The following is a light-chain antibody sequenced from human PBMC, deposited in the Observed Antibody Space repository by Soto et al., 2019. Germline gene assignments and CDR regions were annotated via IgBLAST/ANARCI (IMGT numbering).Light chain of an antibody. V-gene: IGKV1-33*01. CDR1: QDISIY. Sequence: DIQMTQSPSSLSASVVDRSTITFQASQDISIYLNWYQQKPGKAPKLLIDDVSNLETGVPSRFSGSGSGTHFTFTIASLQPEDTAIYYCQQYYDLPITFGQGTRLEIK. J-gene: IGKJ5*01. CDR3: QQYYDLPIT. CDR2: DVS.